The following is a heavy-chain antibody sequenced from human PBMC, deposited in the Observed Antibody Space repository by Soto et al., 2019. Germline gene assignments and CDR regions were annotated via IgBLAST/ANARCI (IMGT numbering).Heavy chain of an antibody. V-gene: IGHV4-59*01. CDR3: ARGEDASFYYGLDV. J-gene: IGHJ6*02. Sequence: SETLSLTCTVSGGSITSSYWSWIRRPPGKGLEWIAYIYDTGISGYTPSTSYNPSLKSRVTMSVDTSKSQFSLKLTSVTAADTAVYYCARGEDASFYYGLDVWGQGITVTVSS. D-gene: IGHD6-6*01. CDR1: GGSITSSY. CDR2: IYDTGISGYTPST.